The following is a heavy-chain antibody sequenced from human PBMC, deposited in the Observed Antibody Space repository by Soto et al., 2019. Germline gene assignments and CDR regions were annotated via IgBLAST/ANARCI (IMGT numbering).Heavy chain of an antibody. J-gene: IGHJ6*03. CDR1: GFTLSSYG. CDR2: IWYDGSNK. Sequence: QVQLVESGGGVVQPGRSLRLSCVASGFTLSSYGRHWVRQAPGRGLEWVALIWYDGSNKYYADSVEGRFTISRDNSKNTLYLQMNSLRAEDTAVFYCAISRRAVLGVGYMDVWGKGTTVTVSS. CDR3: AISRRAVLGVGYMDV. V-gene: IGHV3-33*01. D-gene: IGHD3-10*01.